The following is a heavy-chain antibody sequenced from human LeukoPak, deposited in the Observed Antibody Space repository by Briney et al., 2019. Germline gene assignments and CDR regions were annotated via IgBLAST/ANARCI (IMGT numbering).Heavy chain of an antibody. D-gene: IGHD2-2*02. Sequence: GGSLRLSCAGSGFTFSGYSLNWVRQAPGKGLEWVSSITSSGSSMYYADSVKGRFTISRDNAKNSLYLQMNSLRAEDTAVYYCARGHVAGGVVPAAIFHYWGQGTLVTVSS. V-gene: IGHV3-21*01. CDR3: ARGHVAGGVVPAAIFHY. CDR2: ITSSGSSM. J-gene: IGHJ4*02. CDR1: GFTFSGYS.